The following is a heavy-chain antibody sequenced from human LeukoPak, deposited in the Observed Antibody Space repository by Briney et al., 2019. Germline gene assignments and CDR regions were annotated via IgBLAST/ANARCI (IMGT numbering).Heavy chain of an antibody. V-gene: IGHV4-59*01. J-gene: IGHJ4*02. CDR2: IYYSGST. CDR3: ARRSISAWTFDY. CDR1: GGSISSYY. Sequence: PSETLSHTCTVSGGSISSYYWSWIRQAPGKGLEWIGYIYYSGSTTYNPSLKSRVTISVDTSKNQLSLKLSSMTAADMAVYYCARRSISAWTFDYWGQGTLVTVSS. D-gene: IGHD6-19*01.